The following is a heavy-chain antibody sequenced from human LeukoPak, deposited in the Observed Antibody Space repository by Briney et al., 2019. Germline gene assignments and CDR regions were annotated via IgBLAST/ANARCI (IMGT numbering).Heavy chain of an antibody. J-gene: IGHJ4*02. V-gene: IGHV3-23*01. Sequence: QSGGSLRLSCAASGFTFSNYAMNWVRQGPGKGLEWVSVISGSAVSTYYADSVKGRFTIPRDNSKNTLYLQMNSLRAEDTAVYYCAREVYEYYFDYWGQGTLVTVSS. CDR1: GFTFSNYA. CDR2: ISGSAVST. CDR3: AREVYEYYFDY. D-gene: IGHD5/OR15-5a*01.